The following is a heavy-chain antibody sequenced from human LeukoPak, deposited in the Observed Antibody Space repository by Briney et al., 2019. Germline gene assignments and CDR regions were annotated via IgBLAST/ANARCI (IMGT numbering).Heavy chain of an antibody. D-gene: IGHD3-3*01. CDR3: ARTNYDFWSGYYYMDV. V-gene: IGHV4-61*02. CDR2: IYTSGST. CDR1: GGSISSGSYY. J-gene: IGHJ6*03. Sequence: SETLSLTCTVSGGSISSGSYYWSWIRQPAGKGLEWIGRIYTSGSTNYNPSLKSRVTISVDTSKNQFSLKLSSVTAADTAVYYCARTNYDFWSGYYYMDVWGKGTTVTVS.